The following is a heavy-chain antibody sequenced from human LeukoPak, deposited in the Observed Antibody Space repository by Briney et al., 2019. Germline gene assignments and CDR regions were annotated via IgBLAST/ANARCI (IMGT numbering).Heavy chain of an antibody. CDR1: GFTFSSYW. J-gene: IGHJ5*02. V-gene: IGHV3-7*01. CDR3: ARVLIFGSNVSDP. CDR2: IKQDGSEK. Sequence: GGSLILSCAASGFTFSSYWMTWVRQAPGKGLEWVANIKQDGSEKYYVDSVRGRFTISRDNAKNSLYLQMNSLRAEDTAVYHCARVLIFGSNVSDPWGQGTLVTVSS. D-gene: IGHD3/OR15-3a*01.